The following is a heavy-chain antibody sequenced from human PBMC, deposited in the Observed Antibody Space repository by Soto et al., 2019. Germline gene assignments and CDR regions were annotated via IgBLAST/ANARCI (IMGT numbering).Heavy chain of an antibody. CDR1: GGTFSSYA. J-gene: IGHJ5*02. Sequence: QVQLVQSGAEVKKPGSSVKVSCKASGGTFSSYAISWVRQAPGQGLEWMGGIIPIFGTANYAQKFQGRVTITADESTSTAYMELSSLRSEDTAVYYCAREPILRYFYWSPGGNWFDPWGQGTLVTVSS. D-gene: IGHD3-9*01. CDR3: AREPILRYFYWSPGGNWFDP. V-gene: IGHV1-69*12. CDR2: IIPIFGTA.